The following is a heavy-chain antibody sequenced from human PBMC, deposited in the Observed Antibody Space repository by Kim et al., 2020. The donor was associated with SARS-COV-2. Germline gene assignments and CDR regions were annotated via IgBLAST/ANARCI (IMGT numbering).Heavy chain of an antibody. CDR3: AGPLDL. CDR2: SGSGTSI. Sequence: SGSGTSIYYEDSVKGRFTISRDNAKNSLYLQMTSLRAEDTAVYYCAGPLDLWGRGTLVTVSS. V-gene: IGHV3-48*03. J-gene: IGHJ2*01.